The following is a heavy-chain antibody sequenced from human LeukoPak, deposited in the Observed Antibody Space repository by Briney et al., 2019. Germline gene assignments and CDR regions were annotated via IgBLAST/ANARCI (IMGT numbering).Heavy chain of an antibody. CDR2: INPHSGDT. J-gene: IGHJ4*02. Sequence: ASVKVSCKASGYTFTGYYIHWVRQAPGQGLEWMGRINPHSGDTNSAQKFQGRVTVTRDTSIGTAYMELSRLTSDDTAVYFCARSKKFCRGGSCDFDSWGRGTLVTVSS. D-gene: IGHD2-15*01. CDR3: ARSKKFCRGGSCDFDS. V-gene: IGHV1-2*06. CDR1: GYTFTGYY.